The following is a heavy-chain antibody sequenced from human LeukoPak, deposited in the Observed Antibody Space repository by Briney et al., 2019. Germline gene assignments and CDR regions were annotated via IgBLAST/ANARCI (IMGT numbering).Heavy chain of an antibody. V-gene: IGHV6-1*01. CDR1: GDSVSSNSAA. Sequence: SQTLSLTCAISGDSVSSNSAAWNWIRQSPSRGLEWLGRTHCRHKWYTDYAVSVNSRITNNPDTSKNQFSLQLNSVTPENTAVYDCVRWLEPFKGRAFDIWGQVT. CDR2: THCRHKWYT. D-gene: IGHD6-19*01. CDR3: VRWLEPFKGRAFDI. J-gene: IGHJ3*02.